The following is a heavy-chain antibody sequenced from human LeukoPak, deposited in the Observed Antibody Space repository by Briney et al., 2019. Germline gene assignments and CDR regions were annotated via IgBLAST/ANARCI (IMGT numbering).Heavy chain of an antibody. J-gene: IGHJ4*02. Sequence: PGGSLRLSCAASGFTFSSYAMSWVRQAPGKGLEWVSAISGSGGSTYYADSVKGRFTISRDNSKNTLYLQTNSLRAEDTAVYYCAKGTDYGGNSYFDYWGQGTLVTVSS. CDR1: GFTFSSYA. D-gene: IGHD4-23*01. CDR2: ISGSGGST. V-gene: IGHV3-23*01. CDR3: AKGTDYGGNSYFDY.